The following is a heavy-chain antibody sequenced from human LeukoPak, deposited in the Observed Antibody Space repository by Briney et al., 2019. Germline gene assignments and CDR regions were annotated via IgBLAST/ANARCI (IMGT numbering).Heavy chain of an antibody. J-gene: IGHJ4*02. CDR1: GFTFDDYA. CDR3: ARETPRRGETRDGYR. CDR2: ISWNSGSI. Sequence: GRSLRLSCAASGFTFDDYAMHWVRQAPGKGLEWVSGISWNSGSIGYADSVKGRFTISRDNAKNSLYLQINSLRVEDTAVYYCARETPRRGETRDGYRWGQGTVVTVSS. V-gene: IGHV3-9*01. D-gene: IGHD5-24*01.